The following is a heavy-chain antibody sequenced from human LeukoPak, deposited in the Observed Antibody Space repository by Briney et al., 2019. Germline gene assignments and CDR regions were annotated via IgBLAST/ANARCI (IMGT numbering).Heavy chain of an antibody. D-gene: IGHD6-13*01. CDR1: GYTFTNYG. Sequence: ASVKVSCKTSGYTFTNYGISWVRQAPGLGLEWVGWISAYNGNTNYAQKVQGRVTMTTDTSTSTAYMELRSLRFDDTAVYYCARDQSVRLLQTSSTYFKHVFAIWGQGSMVTVSS. CDR2: ISAYNGNT. V-gene: IGHV1-18*01. J-gene: IGHJ3*02. CDR3: ARDQSVRLLQTSSTYFKHVFAI.